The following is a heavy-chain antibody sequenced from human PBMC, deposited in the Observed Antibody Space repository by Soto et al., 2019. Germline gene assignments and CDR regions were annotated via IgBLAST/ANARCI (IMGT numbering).Heavy chain of an antibody. J-gene: IGHJ4*02. CDR2: IIPIFGTA. V-gene: IGHV1-69*13. Sequence: SVKVSCKASGGTFSSYAISWVRQAPGQGLEWMGGIIPIFGTANYAQKFQGRVTITADESTSTAYMELSSLRSEDTAVYYCARDQYYGDYVVGHFDYWGQGTLVTVSS. D-gene: IGHD4-17*01. CDR1: GGTFSSYA. CDR3: ARDQYYGDYVVGHFDY.